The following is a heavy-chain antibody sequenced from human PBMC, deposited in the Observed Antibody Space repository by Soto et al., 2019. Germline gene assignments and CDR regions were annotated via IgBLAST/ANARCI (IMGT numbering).Heavy chain of an antibody. CDR3: AGRSMIVVVILS. CDR1: GFTFSSYA. V-gene: IGHV3-23*01. Sequence: PGGSLRLSCAASGFTFSSYAMSWVRQAQGKGLEWVSAISGSGGSTYYADSVKGRFTISRDNSKNTLYLQMNSLRAEDTAVYYCAGRSMIVVVILSWGQETLVTVPS. CDR2: ISGSGGST. J-gene: IGHJ4*02. D-gene: IGHD3-22*01.